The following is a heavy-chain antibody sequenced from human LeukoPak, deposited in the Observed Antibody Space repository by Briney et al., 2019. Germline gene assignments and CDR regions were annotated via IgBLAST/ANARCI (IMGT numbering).Heavy chain of an antibody. CDR2: ICPDDSDT. J-gene: IGHJ3*02. V-gene: IGHV5-51*01. CDR1: GYSFTSYW. D-gene: IGHD5-18*01. Sequence: GESLKISCKGSGYSFTSYWIGWVRQMPGKGLEWMGIICPDDSDTRYSPSFQGQVTISADKSISTAYLQWSSLKASDTAMYYCASHAMAGPLGDAFDIWGQGTMVTVS. CDR3: ASHAMAGPLGDAFDI.